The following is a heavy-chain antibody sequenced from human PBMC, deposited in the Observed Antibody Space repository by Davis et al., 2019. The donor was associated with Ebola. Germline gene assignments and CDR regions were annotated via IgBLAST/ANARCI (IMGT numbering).Heavy chain of an antibody. Sequence: GESLKISCAASGFTLSSYWMHWVRQTPGKGLVWVSRINSDGSSTSYADSVKGRFTISRDNAKNTLYLQMNSLRAEDTAVYYCARDRIAVYYYYGMDVWGQGTTVTVSS. CDR1: GFTLSSYW. V-gene: IGHV3-74*01. CDR2: INSDGSST. D-gene: IGHD6-19*01. CDR3: ARDRIAVYYYYGMDV. J-gene: IGHJ6*02.